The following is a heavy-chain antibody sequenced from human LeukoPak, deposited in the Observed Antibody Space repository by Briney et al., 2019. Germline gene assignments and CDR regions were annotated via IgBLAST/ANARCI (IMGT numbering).Heavy chain of an antibody. Sequence: PGGSLRLSCVVSGSTFNRCWVNWVRQAPGKGLEWVAHINPDGRDTYYVDSVKGRFTISRDNAQNSMYLQMNSLRVEDTAVYYCTSWGDTTAEYFQRWGQGTLVTVSS. CDR2: INPDGRDT. D-gene: IGHD2-21*02. CDR1: GSTFNRCW. J-gene: IGHJ1*01. V-gene: IGHV3-7*01. CDR3: TSWGDTTAEYFQR.